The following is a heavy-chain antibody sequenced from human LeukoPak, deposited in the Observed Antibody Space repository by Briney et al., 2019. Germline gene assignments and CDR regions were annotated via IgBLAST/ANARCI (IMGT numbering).Heavy chain of an antibody. J-gene: IGHJ4*02. V-gene: IGHV3-15*01. D-gene: IGHD3-3*01. CDR1: GFTFRHAW. CDR2: IKSKGGGETT. CDR3: ATLGPLDDLASSFDC. Sequence: GGSLRLSCVGSGFTFRHAWMSWVRQAPGEGMEWVGRIKSKGGGETTDYGAPLKGRFTISRADSRNMVFLQMTSLTNEDTATYYCATLGPLDDLASSFDCWGQGTLVTVSS.